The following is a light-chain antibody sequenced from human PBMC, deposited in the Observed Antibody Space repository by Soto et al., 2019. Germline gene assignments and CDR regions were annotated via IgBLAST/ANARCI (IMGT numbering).Light chain of an antibody. CDR2: GAS. CDR3: QQYGSSPRT. V-gene: IGKV3-20*01. Sequence: ENVFTQSPAPLSLSPGERATLSCRASQSVSSSYLAWYQQKPGQAPRLLIYGASSRATGIPDRFSGSGSGTDFTLTISRLEPEDFAVYYCQQYGSSPRTFGQGTKVDSK. CDR1: QSVSSSY. J-gene: IGKJ1*01.